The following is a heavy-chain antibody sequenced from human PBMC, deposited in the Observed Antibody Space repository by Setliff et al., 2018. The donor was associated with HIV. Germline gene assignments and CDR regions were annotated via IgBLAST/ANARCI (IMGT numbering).Heavy chain of an antibody. CDR1: GIRFDTYA. CDR2: IIWNSVGI. J-gene: IGHJ3*02. V-gene: IGHV3-9*01. CDR3: ASRASHGAFDM. Sequence: PGGSLRLSCAASGIRFDTYAMHWVRQAPGKGLEWVSGIIWNSVGIAYADSVKGRSTISRDNAKNSLYLQMNSLRAEDTALYYCASRASHGAFDMWGQGTMVTVSS.